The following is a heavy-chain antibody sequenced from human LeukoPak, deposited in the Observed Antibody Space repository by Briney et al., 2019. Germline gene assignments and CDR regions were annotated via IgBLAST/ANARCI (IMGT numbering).Heavy chain of an antibody. Sequence: PGGSLRLSCAASGFTFNSYWMHWVRQAPGKGLVWVSRINPDGRSTTYADSVKGRFTITRDNAKNTLYLQMNSLRAEDTAIYYCARVDGSGNSIFDYWGQGTLVPVSS. CDR3: ARVDGSGNSIFDY. CDR1: GFTFNSYW. CDR2: INPDGRST. J-gene: IGHJ4*02. V-gene: IGHV3-74*03. D-gene: IGHD3-22*01.